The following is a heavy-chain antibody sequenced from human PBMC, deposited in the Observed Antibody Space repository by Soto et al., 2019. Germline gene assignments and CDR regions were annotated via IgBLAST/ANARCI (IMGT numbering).Heavy chain of an antibody. CDR3: AADLVVASAYYYYYGMDV. CDR1: GFTFTSSA. D-gene: IGHD2-15*01. J-gene: IGHJ6*02. V-gene: IGHV1-58*01. CDR2: IVVGSGNT. Sequence: SVKVSCKASGFTFTSSAVQWVRQARGQRLEWIGWIVVGSGNTNYAQKFQERVTITRDMSTSTAYMELSSLRSEDTAVYYCAADLVVASAYYYYYGMDVWGQGTTVTVSS.